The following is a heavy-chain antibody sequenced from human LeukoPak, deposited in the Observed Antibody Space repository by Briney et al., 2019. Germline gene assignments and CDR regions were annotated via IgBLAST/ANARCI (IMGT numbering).Heavy chain of an antibody. V-gene: IGHV3-48*01. CDR2: ISRSSSTI. D-gene: IGHD7-27*01. CDR3: VRVGTSFEI. J-gene: IGHJ3*02. Sequence: PGGSLRLSCAASGFTFSTYWMRWVRQAPGKGLEWVSYISRSSSTIYYADSVKGRFTISRDNAKNSLYLQMNSLRVEDTAVYYCVRVGTSFEIWGQGTMVTVSS. CDR1: GFTFSTYW.